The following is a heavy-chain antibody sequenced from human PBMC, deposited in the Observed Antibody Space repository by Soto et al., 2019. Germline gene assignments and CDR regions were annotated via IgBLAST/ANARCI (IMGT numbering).Heavy chain of an antibody. CDR3: AKAGRPDTIFGVGEGINWFDP. CDR1: GFTVSSYA. J-gene: IGHJ5*02. D-gene: IGHD3-3*01. Sequence: GGSLRLSCAASGFTVSSYAMSWVRQAPGKGLEWVSAISGSGGSTYYADSVKGRFTISRDNSKNTRDLQMNSLRAEDTAVYYWAKAGRPDTIFGVGEGINWFDPWGQGTLVTVSS. V-gene: IGHV3-23*01. CDR2: ISGSGGST.